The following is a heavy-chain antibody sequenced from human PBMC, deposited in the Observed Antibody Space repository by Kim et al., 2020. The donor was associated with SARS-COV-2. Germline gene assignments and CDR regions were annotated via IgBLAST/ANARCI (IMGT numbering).Heavy chain of an antibody. CDR1: GGSISSSNW. CDR3: ARAVVSGSWYGGYYYYGMDV. CDR2: IYHSGST. D-gene: IGHD6-13*01. J-gene: IGHJ6*02. V-gene: IGHV4-4*02. Sequence: SETLSLTCAVSGGSISSSNWWSWVRQPPGKGLEWIGEIYHSGSTNYNPSLKSRVTISVDKSKNQFSLKLSSVTAADTAVYYCARAVVSGSWYGGYYYYGMDVWGQGTTVTVSS.